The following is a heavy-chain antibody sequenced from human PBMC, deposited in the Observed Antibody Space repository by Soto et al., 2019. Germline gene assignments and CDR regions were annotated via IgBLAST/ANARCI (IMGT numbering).Heavy chain of an antibody. Sequence: ASVKVSCKASGYTFTSYDINWVRQATGQGLEWMGWMNPNSGNTGYAQKFQGRVTITRDTSTSTAYMELSSLRSEDTAVYYCARVRAGYYDSSGYYPYWGQGTLVTVSS. CDR2: MNPNSGNT. CDR1: GYTFTSYD. V-gene: IGHV1-8*01. CDR3: ARVRAGYYDSSGYYPY. D-gene: IGHD3-22*01. J-gene: IGHJ4*02.